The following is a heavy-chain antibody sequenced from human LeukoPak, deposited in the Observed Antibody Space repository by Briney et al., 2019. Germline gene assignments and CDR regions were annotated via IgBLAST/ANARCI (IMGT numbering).Heavy chain of an antibody. J-gene: IGHJ4*02. V-gene: IGHV3-23*01. D-gene: IGHD3-22*01. CDR3: AKTDYYDSSGYYGDFDY. Sequence: PGGSLRLSCAASGFIFSNYGMNWVRQAPGKGLEWVAAISASGSATSYADSVRGRFTISRDNSKSTTYLQMNSLRAEDTAVFYCAKTDYYDSSGYYGDFDYWGQGTLVTVSS. CDR2: ISASGSAT. CDR1: GFIFSNYG.